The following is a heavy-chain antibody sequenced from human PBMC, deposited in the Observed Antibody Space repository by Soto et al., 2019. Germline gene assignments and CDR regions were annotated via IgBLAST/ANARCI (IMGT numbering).Heavy chain of an antibody. CDR2: ISGSGNYI. D-gene: IGHD2-2*01. CDR3: VRNTGGCSSTSCHSYGMDV. J-gene: IGHJ6*02. V-gene: IGHV3-21*01. Sequence: EVQLVESGGGLVKPGGSLRLSCAASRFTFNTYTMDWVRRSPGKGLEWVSSISGSGNYIYHADSVKGRFSISRDNAKNSLVLQMNSLRDEDTAVYYCVRNTGGCSSTSCHSYGMDVWGQGTTVTVSS. CDR1: RFTFNTYT.